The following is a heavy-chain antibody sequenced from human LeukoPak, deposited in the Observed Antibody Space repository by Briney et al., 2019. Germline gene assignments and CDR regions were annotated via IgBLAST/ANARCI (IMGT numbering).Heavy chain of an antibody. Sequence: SETLSLTCTVSGGSISSCYWSWIRQPPGKGLEWIGYIYYSGSTDYNPSLKSRVTMSVDTSKNQFSLKLSSVTAADTAVYYCATLQSSGYDYSDYWGQGILVTVSS. V-gene: IGHV4-59*08. J-gene: IGHJ4*02. CDR3: ATLQSSGYDYSDY. CDR2: IYYSGST. CDR1: GGSISSCY. D-gene: IGHD3-22*01.